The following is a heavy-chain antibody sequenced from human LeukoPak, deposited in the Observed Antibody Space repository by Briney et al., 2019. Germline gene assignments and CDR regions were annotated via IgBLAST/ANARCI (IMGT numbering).Heavy chain of an antibody. CDR2: IKQDGSEK. Sequence: GGSLRLSCAASGFTFSSYWMSWVRQAPGKGLEWVANIKQDGSEKYYVDSVKDRFTISRDNAKNSLYLQMNSLRAEDTAVYYCARETYYYDSSGYSNFDYWGQGTLVTVSS. CDR1: GFTFSSYW. D-gene: IGHD3-22*01. V-gene: IGHV3-7*01. CDR3: ARETYYYDSSGYSNFDY. J-gene: IGHJ4*02.